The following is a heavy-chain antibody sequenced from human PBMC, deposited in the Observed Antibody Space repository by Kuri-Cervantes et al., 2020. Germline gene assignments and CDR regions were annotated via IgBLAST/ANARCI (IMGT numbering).Heavy chain of an antibody. D-gene: IGHD6-19*01. J-gene: IGHJ3*02. CDR2: IYYSGST. Sequence: SCTVSGGSISSSSYYWGWIRQPPGKGLERIGSIYYSGSTYYNPSLKSRVTISVDTSKNQFSLKLSSVTAADTAVYYCARGRRGWYAFDIWGQGTMVTVSS. V-gene: IGHV4-39*07. CDR3: ARGRRGWYAFDI. CDR1: GGSISSSSYY.